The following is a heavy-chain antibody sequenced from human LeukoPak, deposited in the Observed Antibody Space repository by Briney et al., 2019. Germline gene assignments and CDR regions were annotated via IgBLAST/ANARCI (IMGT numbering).Heavy chain of an antibody. J-gene: IGHJ3*02. CDR2: IYHSGST. V-gene: IGHV4-4*02. D-gene: IGHD2-2*01. Sequence: SETLSLTCAVSGGSISSSNWWSWVRQPPGKGLEWIGEIYHSGSTNYNPSLKSRVTISVDTSKNQFSLKLSSVTAADTAVYYCARDQDIVVVLAAVDAFDIWGQGTMVTVSS. CDR3: ARDQDIVVVLAAVDAFDI. CDR1: GGSISSSNW.